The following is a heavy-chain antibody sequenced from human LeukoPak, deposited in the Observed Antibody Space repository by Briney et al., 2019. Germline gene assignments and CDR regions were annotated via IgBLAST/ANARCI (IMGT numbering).Heavy chain of an antibody. V-gene: IGHV3-30*18. Sequence: PGRSLRLSCAASGFTFSSYGMHWVRQPPGKGLGWVAVISYDGSNKYYADSVKGRFTISRDNSKNTLYLQMNSLRAEDTAVYYCAKIQDATPGYYFDYWGQGTLVTVSS. CDR3: AKIQDATPGYYFDY. J-gene: IGHJ4*02. CDR2: ISYDGSNK. D-gene: IGHD5-18*01. CDR1: GFTFSSYG.